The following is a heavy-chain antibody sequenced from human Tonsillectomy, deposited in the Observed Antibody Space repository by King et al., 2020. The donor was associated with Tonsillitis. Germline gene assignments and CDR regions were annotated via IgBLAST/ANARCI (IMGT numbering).Heavy chain of an antibody. Sequence: VQLQESGPGLVKPSQTLSLTCTVSGGSISSGSYYWSWIRQPAGKGLEWIGRIYTSGNTNYNPSLKSRVTISVDTSKNQFPLKLSSVTAADTAVYYCAREGYYFDYWGQGALVTVSS. CDR1: GGSISSGSYY. CDR2: IYTSGNT. J-gene: IGHJ4*02. CDR3: AREGYYFDY. V-gene: IGHV4-61*02.